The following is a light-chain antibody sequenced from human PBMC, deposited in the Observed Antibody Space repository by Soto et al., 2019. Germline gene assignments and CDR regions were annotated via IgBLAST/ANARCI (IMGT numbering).Light chain of an antibody. CDR3: SSYTRNNNRV. Sequence: QSVLTQPASVSGSPGQSITISCTGTSSDIGGFYYVSWYQHHPGKGPKLLIYEVSYRPSGISDRFSGSKSGNTASLTISGLQPEDEGDYYCSSYTRNNNRVFGNGTKVTV. CDR1: SSDIGGFYY. V-gene: IGLV2-14*01. CDR2: EVS. J-gene: IGLJ1*01.